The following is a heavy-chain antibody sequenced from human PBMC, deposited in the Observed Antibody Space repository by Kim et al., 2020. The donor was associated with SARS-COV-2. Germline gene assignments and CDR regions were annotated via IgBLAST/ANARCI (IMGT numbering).Heavy chain of an antibody. J-gene: IGHJ6*02. V-gene: IGHV3-11*06. CDR3: ARVGDYYGSGSYHMDV. Sequence: SVKGRFTISRDNAKNSLYLQINSLRAEDTAVYYCARVGDYYGSGSYHMDVWGQGTTVTVSS. D-gene: IGHD3-10*01.